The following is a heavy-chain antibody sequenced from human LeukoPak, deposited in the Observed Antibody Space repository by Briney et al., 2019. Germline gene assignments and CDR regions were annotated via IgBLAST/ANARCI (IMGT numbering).Heavy chain of an antibody. CDR2: IYYSGST. Sequence: PSETLSLTCTVSGGSISSSSYYWGWIRQPPGKGLEWIGSIYYSGSTYYNPSLKSRVTISVDTSKNQFSLKLSSVTAADTAVYYCARHYKERVGATNNWFDPWGQGTLVTVSS. CDR3: ARHYKERVGATNNWFDP. V-gene: IGHV4-39*01. D-gene: IGHD1-26*01. CDR1: GGSISSSSYY. J-gene: IGHJ5*02.